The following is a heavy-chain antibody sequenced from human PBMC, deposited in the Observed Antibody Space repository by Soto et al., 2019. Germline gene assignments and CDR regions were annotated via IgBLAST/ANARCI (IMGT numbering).Heavy chain of an antibody. CDR3: ARGGVVIVYFDY. J-gene: IGHJ4*02. V-gene: IGHV4-34*01. Sequence: QVQLQQWGAGLLKPSETLSLTCAVYGGSFSGYYWSWIRQPPGKGLEWIGEINHSGSTNYNPSLKSRVTISVDTSKNQFFLKLSSVTAADTAVYYCARGGVVIVYFDYWGQGTLVTVSS. CDR2: INHSGST. D-gene: IGHD3-16*02. CDR1: GGSFSGYY.